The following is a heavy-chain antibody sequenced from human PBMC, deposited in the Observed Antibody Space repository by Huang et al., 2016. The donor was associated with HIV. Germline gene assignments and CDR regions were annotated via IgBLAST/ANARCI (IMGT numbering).Heavy chain of an antibody. D-gene: IGHD3-3*01. CDR1: GASFTGNY. Sequence: QVHLQQWGAGLLKPSETLTLTCAVSGASFTGNYWTWIRQTPGQGLEWSGEINDSGATIYNPSLESRVTISIDRSKKEFSLRLSSMTAADTAVYYCARQWVLLDYLMGMDVWGQGTTVIVSS. V-gene: IGHV4-34*01. J-gene: IGHJ6*02. CDR3: ARQWVLLDYLMGMDV. CDR2: INDSGAT.